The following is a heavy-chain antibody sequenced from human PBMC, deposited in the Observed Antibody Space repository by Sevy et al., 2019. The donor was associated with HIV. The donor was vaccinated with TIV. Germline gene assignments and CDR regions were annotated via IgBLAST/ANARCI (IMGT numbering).Heavy chain of an antibody. J-gene: IGHJ3*02. Sequence: SETLSLTCTVSGGSINSDHWNWIRQPPGKGLEWIGYVYYTGGTNYNPSLKNRVTISVDRTKNQLSLKLTSVTAADTAEDYCARRNDFDIWGQGTMVTVSS. CDR1: GGSINSDH. CDR3: ARRNDFDI. V-gene: IGHV4-59*08. CDR2: VYYTGGT.